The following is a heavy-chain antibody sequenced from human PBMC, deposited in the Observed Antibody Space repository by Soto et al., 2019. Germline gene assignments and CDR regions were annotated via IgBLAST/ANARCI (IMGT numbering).Heavy chain of an antibody. J-gene: IGHJ4*02. CDR1: GGSMSSYY. V-gene: IGHV4-34*01. CDR3: ARDKITGLFDY. D-gene: IGHD2-8*02. CDR2: INHSGST. Sequence: SETLSLTCTVSGGSMSSYYWSWIRQPPGTGLEWIGEINHSGSTNYNPSLKSRVTISVDTSKNQFSLKLTSVTAADTAVYYCARDKITGLFDYWGQGTLVTVSS.